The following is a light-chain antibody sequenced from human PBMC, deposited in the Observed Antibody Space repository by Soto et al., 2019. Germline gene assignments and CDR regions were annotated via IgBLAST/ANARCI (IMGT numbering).Light chain of an antibody. J-gene: IGKJ1*01. V-gene: IGKV1-5*03. CDR2: KAS. CDR3: QQYNSYPT. CDR1: QSISSW. Sequence: DIQMTQSPSTLSASVGDRVTITCRASQSISSWLAWYQQKPGKAPKLRIYKASSLDSGVPSSFSGSGSGTEFTLTISSLQPDDFATYYCQQYNSYPTFGQGTKVEIK.